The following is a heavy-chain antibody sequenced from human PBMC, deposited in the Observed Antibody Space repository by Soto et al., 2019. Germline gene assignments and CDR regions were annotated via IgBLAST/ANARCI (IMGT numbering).Heavy chain of an antibody. J-gene: IGHJ6*03. Sequence: EVQLVESGGGLVQPGGSLRLSCAASGFTVSSNYMSWVRQAPGKGLEWVSVIYSGGSTYYADSVKGRFTISRDNSKNTLYLQMNSLRAEDTAVYYGARDRLIAAEVYYYYMDVWGKGTTVTVSS. CDR3: ARDRLIAAEVYYYYMDV. CDR2: IYSGGST. CDR1: GFTVSSNY. V-gene: IGHV3-66*01. D-gene: IGHD6-13*01.